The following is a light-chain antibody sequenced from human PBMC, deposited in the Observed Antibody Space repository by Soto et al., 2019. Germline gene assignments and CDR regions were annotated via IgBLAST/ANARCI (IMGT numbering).Light chain of an antibody. CDR1: SSDVGGYNY. CDR2: EVT. J-gene: IGLJ2*01. Sequence: QSVLTQPASVSGSLGQSITISCTGTSSDVGGYNYVSWYQQHPGKDSKVVIFEVTKRPSGVSSRFSGSKSGNTASLTVSGLQAEDEGDYYCSSYTSSSTVLFGGGTKLTVL. V-gene: IGLV2-14*01. CDR3: SSYTSSSTVL.